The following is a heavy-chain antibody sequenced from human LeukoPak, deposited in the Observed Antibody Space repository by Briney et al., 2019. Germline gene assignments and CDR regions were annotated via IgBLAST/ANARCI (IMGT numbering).Heavy chain of an antibody. V-gene: IGHV4-34*01. Sequence: SETLSLTCAVSGGSFSGYYWTWIRQPPGEGLEWIGEINHSGSANYNPSLKSRVTISVDTSKNQFSLKLSSVTAADTAVYYCARDSTTGYFQHWGQGTLVTVSS. J-gene: IGHJ1*01. D-gene: IGHD2-8*02. CDR2: INHSGSA. CDR1: GGSFSGYY. CDR3: ARDSTTGYFQH.